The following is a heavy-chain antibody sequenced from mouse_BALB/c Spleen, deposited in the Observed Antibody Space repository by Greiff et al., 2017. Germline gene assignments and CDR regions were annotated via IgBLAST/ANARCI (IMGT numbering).Heavy chain of an antibody. V-gene: IGHV1S29*02. J-gene: IGHJ4*01. D-gene: IGHD2-14*01. Sequence: EVQLQESGPELVKPGASVKISCKASGYTFTDYNMHWVKQSHGKSLEWIGYIYPYNGGTGYNQKFKSKATLTVDKSSSTAYMQLKSLTSEDSAVYYCARRAYYRYDADYYAMDYWGQGTSVTVSS. CDR1: GYTFTDYN. CDR3: ARRAYYRYDADYYAMDY. CDR2: IYPYNGGT.